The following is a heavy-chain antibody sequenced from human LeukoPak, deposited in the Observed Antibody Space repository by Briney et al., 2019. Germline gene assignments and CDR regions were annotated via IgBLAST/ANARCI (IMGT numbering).Heavy chain of an antibody. Sequence: TGGSLRLSCAASGFTFSSYGMHWVRQAPGKGLEWVAVISYDGSNKYYADSMKGRFIISRDNSKNTLYLQMNSLRAEDTAVYYCAKEISYVGFFYYYYGMDVWGQGTTVTVSS. J-gene: IGHJ6*02. V-gene: IGHV3-30*18. D-gene: IGHD1-26*01. CDR2: ISYDGSNK. CDR1: GFTFSSYG. CDR3: AKEISYVGFFYYYYGMDV.